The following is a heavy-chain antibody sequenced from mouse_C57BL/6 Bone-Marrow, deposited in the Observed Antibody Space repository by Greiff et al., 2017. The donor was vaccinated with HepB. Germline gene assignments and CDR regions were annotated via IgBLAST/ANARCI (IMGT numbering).Heavy chain of an antibody. D-gene: IGHD2-4*01. V-gene: IGHV2-9-1*01. Sequence: VKLVESGPGLVAPSQSLSITCTVSGFSLTSYAISWVRQPPGKGLEWLGVIWTGGGTNYNSALKSRLSISKDNSKSQVFLKMNSLQTDDTARYYCARRAYDYDVNYFDYWGQGTTLTVSS. J-gene: IGHJ2*01. CDR2: IWTGGGT. CDR3: ARRAYDYDVNYFDY. CDR1: GFSLTSYA.